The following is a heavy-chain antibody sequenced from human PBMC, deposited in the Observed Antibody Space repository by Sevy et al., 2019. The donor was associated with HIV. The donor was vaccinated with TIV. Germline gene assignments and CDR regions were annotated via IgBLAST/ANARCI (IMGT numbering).Heavy chain of an antibody. J-gene: IGHJ3*02. V-gene: IGHV4-34*01. CDR3: ARHGSSISCSHVFDI. CDR2: INHGGST. CDR1: GGSFSGYY. Sequence: SETLSLTCAVYGGSFSGYYWSWIRQPPGKGLEWIGDINHGGSTNYNPALKSRVTISLDTSKNQFSLMLTSMTAADTAVYYCARHGSSISCSHVFDIWGQGTMVTVSS. D-gene: IGHD2-2*01.